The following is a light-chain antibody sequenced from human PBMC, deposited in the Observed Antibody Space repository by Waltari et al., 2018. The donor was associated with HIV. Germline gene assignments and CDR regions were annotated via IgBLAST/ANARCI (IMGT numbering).Light chain of an antibody. V-gene: IGKV1-39*01. J-gene: IGKJ4*01. Sequence: DIQMTQSPSSLSASVGDRVTITCRASQSISSYLHWFQQKPGKAPKLLIYAASSLQSGVPSRFSGSGSGTDFTLTVSSLQPKDFATYYCQQSYSTPLTFGGGTQVEIK. CDR2: AAS. CDR3: QQSYSTPLT. CDR1: QSISSY.